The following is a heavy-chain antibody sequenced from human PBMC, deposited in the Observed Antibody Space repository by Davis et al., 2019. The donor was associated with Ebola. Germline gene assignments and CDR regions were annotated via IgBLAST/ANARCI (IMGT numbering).Heavy chain of an antibody. J-gene: IGHJ6*02. Sequence: SETLSLTCTVSGGSISNGDYYWSWIRQPAGKGLEWIGRIYASGSTYYNPSLKSRVTMSIDTSKNQFSLKVNSVTAADTAVYYCATTYFDFWSDSSRGVDVWGQGTTVTVSS. CDR3: ATTYFDFWSDSSRGVDV. CDR2: IYASGST. D-gene: IGHD3-3*01. CDR1: GGSISNGDYY. V-gene: IGHV4-61*02.